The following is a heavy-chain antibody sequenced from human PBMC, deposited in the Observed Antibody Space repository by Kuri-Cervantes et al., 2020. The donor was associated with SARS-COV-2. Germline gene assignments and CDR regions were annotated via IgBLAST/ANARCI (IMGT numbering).Heavy chain of an antibody. J-gene: IGHJ6*03. Sequence: GESLKISCAASGFTFSSYGMHWVRQAPGKGLEWVAIISYNGRNRYFADSVKGRLTVSRDNSKNTVYLQMNSLRAEDTAVYYCARDAGEHLVQFFMDVWGEGTTVTVSS. D-gene: IGHD6-6*01. CDR3: ARDAGEHLVQFFMDV. V-gene: IGHV3-30*19. CDR2: ISYNGRNR. CDR1: GFTFSSYG.